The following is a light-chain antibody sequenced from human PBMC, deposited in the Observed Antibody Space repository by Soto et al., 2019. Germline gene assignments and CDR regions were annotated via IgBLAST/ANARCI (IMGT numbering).Light chain of an antibody. V-gene: IGKV3-11*01. CDR1: QSVSSY. CDR3: QQRRT. Sequence: EIVLTQSPATLSLSPGERPTLSCRASQSVSSYLAWYQQKPGQAPRLLIYDASNRATGIPARFSGSGSGTDFTLTISSLEPEDFAVYYCQQRRTFGQGTKLEIK. CDR2: DAS. J-gene: IGKJ2*01.